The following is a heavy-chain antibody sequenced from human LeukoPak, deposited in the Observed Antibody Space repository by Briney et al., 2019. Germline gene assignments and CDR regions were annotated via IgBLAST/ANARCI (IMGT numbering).Heavy chain of an antibody. CDR3: AKDRRDYYDSSGYDY. CDR2: ISGSGGST. CDR1: GFTFSSYA. V-gene: IGHV3-23*01. J-gene: IGHJ4*02. Sequence: GGSLRLSCAPSGFTFSSYAMSWVRQAPGKGLEWVSAISGSGGSTYYADSVKGRFTISRDNSKNTLYLQMNSLRAEDTAVYYCAKDRRDYYDSSGYDYWGQGTLVTVSS. D-gene: IGHD3-22*01.